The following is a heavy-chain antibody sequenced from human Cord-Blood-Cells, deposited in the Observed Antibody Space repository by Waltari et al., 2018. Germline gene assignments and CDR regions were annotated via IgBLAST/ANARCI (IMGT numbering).Heavy chain of an antibody. D-gene: IGHD3-10*01. CDR1: GGSLSRSSYY. Sequence: QLQLQESSPGLEQPSETLSLTSTVSGGSLSRSSYYWGWMRQPPGKGLEWVGSTYYSGSTYYNPSLKSRVTISVDTSKNQFSLKLSSVTAADMAVYYCARRDITMVRGVIDYWGQGTLVTVSS. CDR2: TYYSGST. V-gene: IGHV4-39*01. CDR3: ARRDITMVRGVIDY. J-gene: IGHJ4*02.